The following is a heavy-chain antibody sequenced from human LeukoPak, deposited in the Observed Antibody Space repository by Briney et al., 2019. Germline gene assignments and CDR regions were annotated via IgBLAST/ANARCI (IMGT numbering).Heavy chain of an antibody. CDR2: ISGSGGST. CDR1: GFTFSSYA. V-gene: IGHV3-23*01. CDR3: AKDPSGIVVVPAAQTGDGDY. D-gene: IGHD2-2*01. J-gene: IGHJ4*02. Sequence: GGSLRLSCAASGFTFSSYAMSWVRQAPGKGLEWVSAISGSGGSTYYADSVKGRFTISRDNSKNTLYLQMNSLRAEDTAVYYCAKDPSGIVVVPAAQTGDGDYWGQGTLVTVSS.